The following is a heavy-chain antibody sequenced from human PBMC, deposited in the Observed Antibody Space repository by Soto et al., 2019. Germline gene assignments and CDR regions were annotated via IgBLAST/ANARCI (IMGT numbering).Heavy chain of an antibody. CDR2: ISADGSTT. V-gene: IGHV3-23*01. CDR3: ASVPIWCGSSSCYTEGFDS. J-gene: IGHJ4*02. CDR1: GFVFSDYA. Sequence: EVQLLDSGGDWVQPGGSLRLSCVASGFVFSDYAMSWVRQAPGKGLEWVSAISADGSTTYYANSVKGRFTVSRVNSKNTLYLEMNTLRAEDTAIYYCASVPIWCGSSSCYTEGFDSWGQGTRVTVSS. D-gene: IGHD2-2*01.